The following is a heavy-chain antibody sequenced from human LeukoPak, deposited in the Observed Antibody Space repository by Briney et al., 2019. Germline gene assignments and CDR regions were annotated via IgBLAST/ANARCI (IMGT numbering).Heavy chain of an antibody. CDR2: IYYSGST. CDR1: GGSISSGDYY. CDR3: ARESSVSTNWFDP. D-gene: IGHD6-6*01. J-gene: IGHJ5*02. Sequence: SQTLSLTCTVSGGSISSGDYYWSWIRQLPGKGLEWIGYIYYSGSTYYNPSLKSRVTISVDTSKNQFSLKLSSVTAADTAVYYCARESSVSTNWFDPWGRGTLVTVSS. V-gene: IGHV4-30-4*01.